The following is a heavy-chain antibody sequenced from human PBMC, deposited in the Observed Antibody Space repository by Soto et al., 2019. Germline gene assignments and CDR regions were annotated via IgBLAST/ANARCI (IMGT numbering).Heavy chain of an antibody. Sequence: QVRLQESGPGLVKPSETLSLTCSVSGVSVSSGSFYWSWIRQPPRKGLEWIGFIYNTETFNYNPRRKSRVTLSVDASKHQFSLKLSSVNAEDTSVYYCARVPLRYSSSHNFDSGGQGALVTVSS. CDR1: GVSVSSGSFY. V-gene: IGHV4-61*01. J-gene: IGHJ4*02. CDR3: ARVPLRYSSSHNFDS. D-gene: IGHD6-19*01. CDR2: IYNTETF.